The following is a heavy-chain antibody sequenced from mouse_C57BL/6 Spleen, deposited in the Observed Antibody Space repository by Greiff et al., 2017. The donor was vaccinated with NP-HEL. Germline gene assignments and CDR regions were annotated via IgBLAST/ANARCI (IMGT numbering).Heavy chain of an antibody. CDR2: TNPNNGGT. Sequence: EVQLQQSGPELVKPGASVKISCKASGYTFTDYYMNWVKQSHGKSLEWIGDTNPNNGGTSYNQKFKGKATLTVDKSSSTAYMELRSLTSEDSAVYYCARADYDGYYAMDYWGQGTSVTVSS. D-gene: IGHD2-4*01. V-gene: IGHV1-26*01. J-gene: IGHJ4*01. CDR1: GYTFTDYY. CDR3: ARADYDGYYAMDY.